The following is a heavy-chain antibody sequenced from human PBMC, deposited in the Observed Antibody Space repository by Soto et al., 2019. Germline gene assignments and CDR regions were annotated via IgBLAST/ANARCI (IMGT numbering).Heavy chain of an antibody. J-gene: IGHJ6*02. V-gene: IGHV5-10-1*01. D-gene: IGHD2-2*01. CDR3: STTQYYYYYGMDV. Sequence: PGESLKISCKGSGYSFTSYWISWVRQMPGKGLEWMGRIDPSDSYTNYSPSFQGHVTISADKSISTAYLQWSSLEASDTAMYYCSTTQYYYYYGMDVWGQGTTVTVSS. CDR1: GYSFTSYW. CDR2: IDPSDSYT.